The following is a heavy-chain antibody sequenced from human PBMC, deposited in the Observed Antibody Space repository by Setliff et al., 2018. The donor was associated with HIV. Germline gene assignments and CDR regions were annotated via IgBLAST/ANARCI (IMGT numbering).Heavy chain of an antibody. CDR1: GYTFSNYA. CDR2: INPTGGST. Sequence: GASVKVSCKASGYTFSNYAITWVRQAPGQGLEWMGIINPTGGSTSYAQKFQGRVTMTRDTSTSSVYMELRSLRSEDTAVYYCARAYYDSVWGSHRYRFYYFDYWGQGSLVTVSS. V-gene: IGHV1-46*01. D-gene: IGHD3-16*02. CDR3: ARAYYDSVWGSHRYRFYYFDY. J-gene: IGHJ4*02.